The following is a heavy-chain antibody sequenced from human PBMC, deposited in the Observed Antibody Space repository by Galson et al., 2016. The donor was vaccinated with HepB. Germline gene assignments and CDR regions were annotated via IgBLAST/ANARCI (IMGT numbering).Heavy chain of an antibody. D-gene: IGHD3-10*01. CDR2: MYISGTP. CDR1: GFSVSSNF. J-gene: IGHJ3*01. V-gene: IGHV3-53*01. CDR3: ARVIALVRGALDV. Sequence: SLRLSCAASGFSVSSNFMTWVRQAPGRGLEWVSVMYISGTPYYTDSVKGRFTIARDDSKNTFHLQMNSLRVEDTAVYYCARVIALVRGALDVWGQGTVVTVSS.